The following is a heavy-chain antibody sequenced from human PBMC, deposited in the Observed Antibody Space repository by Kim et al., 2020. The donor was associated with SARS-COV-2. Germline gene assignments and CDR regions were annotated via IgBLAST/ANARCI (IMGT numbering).Heavy chain of an antibody. V-gene: IGHV3-43*02. CDR1: GFTFDDYA. D-gene: IGHD6-13*01. J-gene: IGHJ6*03. CDR3: AKDKEQLVGYYYYYYMDV. CDR2: ISGDGGST. Sequence: GGSLRLSCAASGFTFDDYAMHWVRQAPGKGLEWVSLISGDGGSTYYADSVKGRFTISRDNSKNSLYLQMNSLRTEDTALYYCAKDKEQLVGYYYYYYMDVWGKGTTVTVSS.